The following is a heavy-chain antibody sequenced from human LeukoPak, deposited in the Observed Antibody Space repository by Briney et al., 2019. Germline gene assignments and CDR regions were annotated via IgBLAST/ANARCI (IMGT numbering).Heavy chain of an antibody. D-gene: IGHD3-22*01. CDR3: ARGPYYFDSAGYDY. J-gene: IGHJ4*02. CDR1: GGSFSGYY. V-gene: IGHV4-34*01. Sequence: PSETLSFTCVVYGGSFSGYYWNWIRQPPGKGLGWVGEVIHDVNTNYNPSLKSRVTISVDTSKNQFSLKLTSATAADTAVYYCARGPYYFDSAGYDYWGQGTRVTVSS. CDR2: VIHDVNT.